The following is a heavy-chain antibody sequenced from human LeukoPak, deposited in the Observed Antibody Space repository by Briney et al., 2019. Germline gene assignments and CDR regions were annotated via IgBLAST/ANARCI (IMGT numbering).Heavy chain of an antibody. J-gene: IGHJ2*01. Sequence: SQTLSLTCTVSGGSISSGSYYWSWIRQPPGMGLEWIGYIYYSGSTNYNPSLKSRVTISVDTSKNQFSLKLSSVTAAVTLVIYCARPVRNTSHRRPDCYFNLWGCGTPVTVSS. CDR1: GGSISSGSYY. CDR3: ARPVRNTSHRRPDCYFNL. D-gene: IGHD3-10*01. V-gene: IGHV4-61*01. CDR2: IYYSGST.